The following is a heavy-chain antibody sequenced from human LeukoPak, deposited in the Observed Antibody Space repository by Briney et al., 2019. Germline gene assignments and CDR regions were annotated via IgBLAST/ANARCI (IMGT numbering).Heavy chain of an antibody. CDR1: GGSISSGRDY. Sequence: PSETLSLTCTVSGGSISSGRDYGSWIRQPAGKGLEWIGRIYISGSTNYNPYLESRVTISVDTSKNQFSLKLSSVTAADTAVYHCAREAWTSNWSDPWGQGTLVTVSS. V-gene: IGHV4-61*02. D-gene: IGHD3/OR15-3a*01. CDR2: IYISGST. CDR3: AREAWTSNWSDP. J-gene: IGHJ5*02.